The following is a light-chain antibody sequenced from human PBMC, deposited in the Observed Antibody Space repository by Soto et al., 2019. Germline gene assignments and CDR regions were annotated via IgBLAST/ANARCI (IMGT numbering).Light chain of an antibody. V-gene: IGLV1-44*01. J-gene: IGLJ2*01. CDR1: SSNIGTNH. CDR2: NNS. Sequence: QSVLTQPPSTSGTPGQRVVISCSGSSSNIGTNHVGWYQQFSGTAPKLLIYNNSQRPSGVPDRFSGSKSGTSASLAISGLQSEDEADYYCAAWDDSLNGPVFGGGTKLTVL. CDR3: AAWDDSLNGPV.